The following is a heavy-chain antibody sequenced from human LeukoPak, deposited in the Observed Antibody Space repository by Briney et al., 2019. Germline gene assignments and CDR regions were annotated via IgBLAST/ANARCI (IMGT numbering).Heavy chain of an antibody. D-gene: IGHD4/OR15-4a*01. V-gene: IGHV4-59*07. CDR3: ARGRADRGFYYYYVDV. Sequence: SDTPSLTCTVSVDSISSYYWSWFRQSPGMGLQWIGYMSYSGTTNYNPSLKSRVTISEDTSKKRFSLNLNSVTAADTAMYYCARGRADRGFYYYYVDVWGKGTAVTVSS. J-gene: IGHJ6*03. CDR1: VDSISSYY. CDR2: MSYSGTT.